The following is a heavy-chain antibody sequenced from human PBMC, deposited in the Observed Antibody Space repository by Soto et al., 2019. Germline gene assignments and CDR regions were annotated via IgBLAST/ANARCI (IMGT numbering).Heavy chain of an antibody. CDR2: INPNNGGT. CDR1: GYTFTDYF. D-gene: IGHD2-15*01. J-gene: IGHJ2*01. CDR3: AIAPSTWGYWYLEL. V-gene: IGHV1-2*04. Sequence: ASVKVSCKASGYTFTDYFMHWVRQAPGQGLEWIGWINPNNGGTKYEQKFQGCVTMTRDTSISTAYMELNSLRSDDTAVYYCAIAPSTWGYWYLELWGRGTLVTVSS.